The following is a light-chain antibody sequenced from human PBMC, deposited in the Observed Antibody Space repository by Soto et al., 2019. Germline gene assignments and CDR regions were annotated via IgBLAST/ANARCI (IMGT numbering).Light chain of an antibody. CDR1: QSISRT. CDR2: DAS. V-gene: IGKV3D-15*01. J-gene: IGKJ2*01. Sequence: EIVLTQSPATLSVSPGERATLSCRASQSISRTLAWYQQRPGQPPRLLIYDASIRATGFPARFSGSGSGTEFTLTISSLQSEDFATYYCQQHTTYPLTFGQGTKLEIK. CDR3: QQHTTYPLT.